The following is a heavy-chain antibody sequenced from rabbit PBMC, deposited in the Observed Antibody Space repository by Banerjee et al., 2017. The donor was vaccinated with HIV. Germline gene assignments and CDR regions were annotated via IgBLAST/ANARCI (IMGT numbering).Heavy chain of an antibody. V-gene: IGHV1S45*01. CDR1: GFSFSNKYV. CDR3: ARNYAVYGDPFNL. J-gene: IGHJ4*01. Sequence: QEQLEESGGDLVKPEGSLTLTCTASGFSFSNKYVMCWVRQAPGKGLEWIACINTSSGNTVYASWVNGRFTISRTSSTTVTLQMTSLTAADTATYFCARNYAVYGDPFNLWGPGTLVTVS. D-gene: IGHD2-1*01. CDR2: INTSSGNT.